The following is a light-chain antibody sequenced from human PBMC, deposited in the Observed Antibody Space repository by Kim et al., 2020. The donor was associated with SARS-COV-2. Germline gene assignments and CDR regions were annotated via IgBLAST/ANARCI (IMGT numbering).Light chain of an antibody. CDR3: QQYNNFRT. J-gene: IGKJ1*01. V-gene: IGKV3-15*01. Sequence: SVSPGERATPSGRASHSVRTNLGCYQQKPGQAHRLLIYGASTRATYIPARFTGSGSGTEFTLTISSLQSEDFAVYYCQQYNNFRTFGQGTKVDIK. CDR2: GAS. CDR1: HSVRTN.